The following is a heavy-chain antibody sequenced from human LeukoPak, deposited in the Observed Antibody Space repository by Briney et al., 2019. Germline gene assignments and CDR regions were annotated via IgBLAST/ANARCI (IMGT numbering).Heavy chain of an antibody. Sequence: GGPLRLSCAASGFSFSSYGMHWVRQSPGKGLEWVAFIRYDGSNKYYADSVRGRFTISRDNSRNTLFLQVNTLRVEDTAIYYCVKARIQLWPGGFDYWGQGTLVTVSS. CDR2: IRYDGSNK. J-gene: IGHJ4*02. CDR3: VKARIQLWPGGFDY. D-gene: IGHD5-18*01. V-gene: IGHV3-30*02. CDR1: GFSFSSYG.